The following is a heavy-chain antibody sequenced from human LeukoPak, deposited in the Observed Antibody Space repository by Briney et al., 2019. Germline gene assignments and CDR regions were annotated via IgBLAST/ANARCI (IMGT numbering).Heavy chain of an antibody. CDR1: GGSISSSSYY. Sequence: SETLSLTCTVSGGSISSSSYYWGWISQPPGKGLEWIGNTYYGGDTYYNPSLKSRVTISVDTSKNQFSLELNSVTAADTAVYYCARVGTSGTYYGDYYYYGMDVWGKGTTVTVSS. D-gene: IGHD4-17*01. CDR3: ARVGTSGTYYGDYYYYGMDV. V-gene: IGHV4-39*02. J-gene: IGHJ6*04. CDR2: TYYGGDT.